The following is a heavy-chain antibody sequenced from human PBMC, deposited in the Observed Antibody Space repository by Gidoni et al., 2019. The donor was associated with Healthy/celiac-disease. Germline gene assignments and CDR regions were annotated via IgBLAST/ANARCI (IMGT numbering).Heavy chain of an antibody. V-gene: IGHV3-48*03. CDR3: ARGGDTAMVPYYYGMDV. Sequence: EVQLVESGGGLVQPGGSLRLSCAASGFTFSSYEMNWVRQAPGKGLEWVSYISSSGSTIYYADSVKGRFTISRDNAKNSLYLQMNSLRAEDTAVYYCARGGDTAMVPYYYGMDVWGQGTTVTVSS. D-gene: IGHD5-18*01. CDR2: ISSSGSTI. J-gene: IGHJ6*02. CDR1: GFTFSSYE.